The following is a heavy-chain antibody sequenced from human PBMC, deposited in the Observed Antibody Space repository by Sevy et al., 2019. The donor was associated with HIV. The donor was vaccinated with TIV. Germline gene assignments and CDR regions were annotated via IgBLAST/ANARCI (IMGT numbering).Heavy chain of an antibody. CDR2: LKSDVYGGTV. Sequence: GGSLRLSCTASGFTFGDYCMSWVRQAPGKGLEWVAFLKSDVYGGTVDHAASVRGRFVISRDDSKTISYLQMNDLKTEDTGIYYCTRWKAAQSIFDYWGQGALVTVSS. V-gene: IGHV3-49*04. CDR3: TRWKAAQSIFDY. CDR1: GFTFGDYC. J-gene: IGHJ4*02. D-gene: IGHD6-13*01.